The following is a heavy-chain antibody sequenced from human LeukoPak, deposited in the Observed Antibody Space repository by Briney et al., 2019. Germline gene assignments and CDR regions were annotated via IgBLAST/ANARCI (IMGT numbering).Heavy chain of an antibody. CDR2: INPSGGST. V-gene: IGHV1-46*01. D-gene: IGHD3-3*01. Sequence: GASVKVSCEASGYTFTSYYMHWVRQAPGQGLEWMGIINPSGGSTSYAQKFQGRVTMTRDTSTSTVYMELSSLRSEDTAVYYCARPSSGYYDFWSGYYWSGWFDPWGQGTLVTVSS. CDR1: GYTFTSYY. J-gene: IGHJ5*02. CDR3: ARPSSGYYDFWSGYYWSGWFDP.